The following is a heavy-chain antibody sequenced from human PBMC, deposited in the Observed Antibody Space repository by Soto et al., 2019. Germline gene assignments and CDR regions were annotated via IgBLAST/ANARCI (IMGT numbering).Heavy chain of an antibody. Sequence: EVPLLESGAGLVQPGGSLRLSCEASGFTFSSYAMTWVRQAPGKGLEWVSGISASGGSTYYADSVKGRFTISRDNSKNTLYLQMNSLTVEDTALYYCAKQLVVVRDSRNDNWGQGNMVIVSS. J-gene: IGHJ4*02. CDR2: ISASGGST. V-gene: IGHV3-23*01. CDR1: GFTFSSYA. D-gene: IGHD2-15*01. CDR3: AKQLVVVRDSRNDN.